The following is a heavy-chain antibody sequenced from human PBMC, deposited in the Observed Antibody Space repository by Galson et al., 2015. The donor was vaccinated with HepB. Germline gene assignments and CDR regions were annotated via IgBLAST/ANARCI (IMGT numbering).Heavy chain of an antibody. D-gene: IGHD6-25*01. V-gene: IGHV3-30*02. J-gene: IGHJ4*02. CDR1: GFTFSSYA. Sequence: SLRLSCAVSGFTFSSYAMQWVRQAPGKGLEWVAYIQYNGFTKYYGDSVTGRFTISRDNSKNTLYLQMNSLRPEDTALYHCARNTPASGYHGLHYGGQGTLVTVSS. CDR3: ARNTPASGYHGLHY. CDR2: IQYNGFTK.